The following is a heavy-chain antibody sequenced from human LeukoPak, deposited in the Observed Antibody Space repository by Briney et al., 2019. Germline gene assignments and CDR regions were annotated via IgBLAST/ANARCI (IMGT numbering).Heavy chain of an antibody. CDR1: GGSISTVVYY. CDR3: AREVATGVGYYGMDV. CDR2: IFYSGSP. Sequence: SQTLSLTCTVSGGSISTVVYYWNWIRQHPGKGLEWIGYIFYSGSPYYSPSLKSRINISLDTSKNLFSLKLSSVTAADTAVYYCAREVATGVGYYGMDVWGQGTTVTVSS. V-gene: IGHV4-31*03. D-gene: IGHD1-14*01. J-gene: IGHJ6*02.